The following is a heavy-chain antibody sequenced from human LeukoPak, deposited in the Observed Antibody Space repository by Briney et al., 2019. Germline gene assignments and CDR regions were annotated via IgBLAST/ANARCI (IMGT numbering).Heavy chain of an antibody. D-gene: IGHD6-13*01. CDR3: AKYKGAALYFHYGMDV. CDR1: GFKFSNFV. J-gene: IGHJ6*02. Sequence: PGGSLRLSCTASGFKFSNFVMNWVRQAPGKGLEWVAGILNDGSDKDYSDSVKGRFTISRDNSKNTVYLQMNSLGPKDTAVYYCAKYKGAALYFHYGMDVWGQGTTVIVSS. V-gene: IGHV3-30*18. CDR2: ILNDGSDK.